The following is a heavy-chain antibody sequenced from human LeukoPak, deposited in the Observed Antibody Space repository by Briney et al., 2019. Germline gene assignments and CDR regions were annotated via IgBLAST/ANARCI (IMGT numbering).Heavy chain of an antibody. D-gene: IGHD4-17*01. Sequence: GGSLRLSCAASGFTFSSYAMHWVRQAPGNGLEWVAVISYDGSNKYYADSVKGRFTISRDNSKNTLYLQMNSLRAEDTAVYYCARAPMGVYGDYVYFDYWGQGTLVTVSS. CDR1: GFTFSSYA. CDR3: ARAPMGVYGDYVYFDY. J-gene: IGHJ4*02. V-gene: IGHV3-30-3*01. CDR2: ISYDGSNK.